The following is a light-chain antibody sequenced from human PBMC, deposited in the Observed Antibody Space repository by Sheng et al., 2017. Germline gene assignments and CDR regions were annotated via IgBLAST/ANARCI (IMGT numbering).Light chain of an antibody. CDR3: AAWDDSLNGPT. CDR2: RNN. J-gene: IGLJ3*02. Sequence: QSVLTQPPSASGTPGQRVTISCSGSSSNIGRNTVNWFQQLPGTAPKLLIYRNNQRPSGVPDRFSGSRSGTSASLAISGLQSEDEADYYCAAWDDSLNGPTFGGGTEADRP. V-gene: IGLV1-44*01. CDR1: SSNIGRNT.